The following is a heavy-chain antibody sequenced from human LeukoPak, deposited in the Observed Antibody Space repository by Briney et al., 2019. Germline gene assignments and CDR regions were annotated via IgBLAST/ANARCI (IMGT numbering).Heavy chain of an antibody. CDR2: IYYSGST. D-gene: IGHD3-22*01. CDR1: GGSISSYY. Sequence: KPSETLSLTCTVSGGSISSYYWSWIRQHPGKGLEWIGYIYYSGSTNYNPSLKSRVTISVDTSKNQFSLKLSSVTAADTAVYYCARLNSSGYYYLYWGQGTLVTVSS. V-gene: IGHV4-59*08. J-gene: IGHJ4*02. CDR3: ARLNSSGYYYLY.